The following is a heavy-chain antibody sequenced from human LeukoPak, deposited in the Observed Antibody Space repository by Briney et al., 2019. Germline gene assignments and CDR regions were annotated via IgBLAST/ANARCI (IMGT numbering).Heavy chain of an antibody. J-gene: IGHJ4*02. Sequence: SETLSLTCDVYGGSFSGHYWRWIRQPPGKGLEWIGEINHSGSTNDNPSLKSRVTISVDKSKNQFSLKLTSVTAADTAVYFCARSLYYYESSGYSDWGQGTLVTVSS. D-gene: IGHD3-22*01. CDR2: INHSGST. CDR1: GGSFSGHY. CDR3: ARSLYYYESSGYSD. V-gene: IGHV4-34*01.